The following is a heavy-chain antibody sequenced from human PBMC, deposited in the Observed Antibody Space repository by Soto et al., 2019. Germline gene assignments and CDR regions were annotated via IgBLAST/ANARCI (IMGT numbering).Heavy chain of an antibody. D-gene: IGHD2-2*01. J-gene: IGHJ6*02. V-gene: IGHV3-33*01. CDR1: GFTFSSYG. CDR3: AREEGSSTGLRHYYYYYPMDV. CDR2: IWYDGSNK. Sequence: QPGGSLRLSCEASGFTFSSYGMHWVRQAPGKGLEWVAFIWYDGSNKYYADSVKGRFTISRDNSKNTLYLQMNSLRAEDTALYYCAREEGSSTGLRHYYYYYPMDVWGRGTPVTVSS.